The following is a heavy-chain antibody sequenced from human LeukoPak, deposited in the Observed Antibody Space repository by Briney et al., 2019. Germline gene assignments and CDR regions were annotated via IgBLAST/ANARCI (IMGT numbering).Heavy chain of an antibody. CDR2: MNPNSGIT. V-gene: IGHV1-8*03. D-gene: IGHD3-22*01. J-gene: IGHJ4*02. Sequence: ASVKVSCKASGYTFTSYDINWVRQATGQGLEWMGWMNPNSGITGYAQKFQGRVTISRNTSISTAYMELRSLRSEDTAVYYCAREDYYDSGSNDYWGQGTLVTVSS. CDR1: GYTFTSYD. CDR3: AREDYYDSGSNDY.